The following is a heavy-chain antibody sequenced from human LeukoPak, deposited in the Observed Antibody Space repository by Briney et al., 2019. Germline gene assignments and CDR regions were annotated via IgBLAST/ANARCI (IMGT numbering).Heavy chain of an antibody. D-gene: IGHD6-19*01. CDR3: ASDVSPVAGPDS. V-gene: IGHV1-2*02. CDR1: GYTFTGYY. Sequence: ASVKVSCKASGYTFTGYYMHWVRQAPGQGLEWVGWINPNNCCTNYTQTFQGRATMTRDTSIRTAYMELSRLRSDDPAVYYCASDVSPVAGPDSWGQGTLVPVS. J-gene: IGHJ4*02. CDR2: INPNNCCT.